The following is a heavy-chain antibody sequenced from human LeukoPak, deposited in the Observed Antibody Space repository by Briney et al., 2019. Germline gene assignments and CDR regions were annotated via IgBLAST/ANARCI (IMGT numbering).Heavy chain of an antibody. CDR3: ARAPPVGEDYYYYYYMDV. Sequence: PSETLSLTCTVSGGSISSYYWSWIRQPPGKGLEWIGYIYYSGSTNYNPSLKSRVAISVDTSKNQFSLKLSSVTAADTAVYYCARAPPVGEDYYYYYYMDVWGEGTTVTVSS. D-gene: IGHD3-3*01. CDR1: GGSISSYY. CDR2: IYYSGST. J-gene: IGHJ6*03. V-gene: IGHV4-59*01.